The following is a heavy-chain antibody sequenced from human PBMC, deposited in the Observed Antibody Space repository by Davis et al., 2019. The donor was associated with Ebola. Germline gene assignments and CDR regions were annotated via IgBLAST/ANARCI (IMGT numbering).Heavy chain of an antibody. J-gene: IGHJ2*01. CDR1: GGSFSGYY. D-gene: IGHD4-17*01. CDR3: ARGPTVTTHWYFDL. V-gene: IGHV4-34*01. CDR2: INHSGST. Sequence: MPSETLSLTCAVYGGSFSGYYWSWIRQPPGKGLEWIGEINHSGSTNYNPSLKSRVTISVDTSKNQFSLKLSSVTAADTAVYYCARGPTVTTHWYFDLWGRGTLVTVSS.